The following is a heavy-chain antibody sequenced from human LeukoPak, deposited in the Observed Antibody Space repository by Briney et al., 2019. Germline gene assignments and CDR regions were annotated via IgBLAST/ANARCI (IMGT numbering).Heavy chain of an antibody. CDR2: IYYSGST. V-gene: IGHV4-39*07. D-gene: IGHD5-18*01. Sequence: PSETLSLTCTVSGGSISSSSYYWGWIRQPPGKGLEWIGSIYYSGSTYYNPSLKSRVTISVDTSKNQFSLKLSSVTAADTAVYYCARDKDTAMPGPFDYWGQGTLVTVSS. J-gene: IGHJ4*02. CDR3: ARDKDTAMPGPFDY. CDR1: GGSISSSSYY.